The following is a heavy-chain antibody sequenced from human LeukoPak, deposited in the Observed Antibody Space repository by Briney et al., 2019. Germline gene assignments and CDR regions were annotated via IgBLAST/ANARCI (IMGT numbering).Heavy chain of an antibody. Sequence: GGSLRLSCAASGFTFSSYSMNWVRQAPGKGLEWVSYISSSSSTIYYADSVKGRFTISRDNAKNSLYLQMNSLRAEDTAVFYCARESYYDNTGPPDAFDIWGQGTMVTVSS. V-gene: IGHV3-48*01. CDR3: ARESYYDNTGPPDAFDI. CDR1: GFTFSSYS. D-gene: IGHD3-22*01. J-gene: IGHJ3*02. CDR2: ISSSSSTI.